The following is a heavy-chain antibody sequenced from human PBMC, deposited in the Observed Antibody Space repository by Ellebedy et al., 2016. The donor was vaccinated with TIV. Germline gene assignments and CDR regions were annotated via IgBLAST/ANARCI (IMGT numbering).Heavy chain of an antibody. V-gene: IGHV3-21*01. Sequence: GESLKISXAASGFTFSTYWLSWVRQAPGKGLEWVSSISSSSSYIYYADSVKGRFTISRDNAKNSLYLQMNSLRAEDTAVYYCARDLSPFGGDCYTDWGQGTLVTVSS. J-gene: IGHJ4*02. CDR2: ISSSSSYI. CDR3: ARDLSPFGGDCYTD. D-gene: IGHD2-21*02. CDR1: GFTFSTYW.